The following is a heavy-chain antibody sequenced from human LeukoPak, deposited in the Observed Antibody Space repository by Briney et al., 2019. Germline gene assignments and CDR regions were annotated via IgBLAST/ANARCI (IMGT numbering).Heavy chain of an antibody. V-gene: IGHV1-46*01. Sequence: GASVKVSCKASGYTFTSYYMHWVRQAPGQGLEWMGIINPSGGSTSYAQKFRGRVTMTGDTSTSTVYMELSSLRSEDTAVYYCATLSYYGGNSQPMPYGGDIWGQGTMVTVSS. CDR1: GYTFTSYY. J-gene: IGHJ3*02. CDR3: ATLSYYGGNSQPMPYGGDI. D-gene: IGHD4-23*01. CDR2: INPSGGST.